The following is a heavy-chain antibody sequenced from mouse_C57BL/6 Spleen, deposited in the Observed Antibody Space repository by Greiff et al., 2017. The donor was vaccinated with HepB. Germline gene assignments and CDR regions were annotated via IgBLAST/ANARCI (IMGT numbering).Heavy chain of an antibody. Sequence: QVQLQQPGAELVKPGASVKMSCKASGYTFTSYWITRVKQRPGQGLEWIGDIYPGSGSTNYNEKFKSKATLTVDTSSSTAYMQLSSLTSEDSAVYYCARRGGVVAPFDYWGQGTTLTVSS. CDR1: GYTFTSYW. CDR3: ARRGGVVAPFDY. V-gene: IGHV1-55*01. CDR2: IYPGSGST. D-gene: IGHD1-1*01. J-gene: IGHJ2*01.